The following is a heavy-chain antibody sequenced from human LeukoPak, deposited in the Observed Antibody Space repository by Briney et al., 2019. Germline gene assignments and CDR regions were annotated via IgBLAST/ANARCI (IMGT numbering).Heavy chain of an antibody. CDR3: ARGRSAAFGGVIVNRRTGYFDY. J-gene: IGHJ4*02. CDR1: GGSFSGYY. Sequence: SETLSLTCAVYGGSFSGYYWSWIRQPPGKGLEWIGEINHSGSTNYNPSLTSRVTISVDTSKNQFSLKLSSVTAADTAVYYCARGRSAAFGGVIVNRRTGYFDYWGQGTLVTVSS. D-gene: IGHD3-16*02. V-gene: IGHV4-34*01. CDR2: INHSGST.